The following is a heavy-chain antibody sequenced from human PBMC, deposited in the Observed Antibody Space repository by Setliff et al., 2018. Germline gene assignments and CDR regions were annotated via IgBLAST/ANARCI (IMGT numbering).Heavy chain of an antibody. CDR3: ARGRGGYNQEYFQY. Sequence: GESLKISCTTSGYDFITYWIGWVRQVPGRGLEWVGIIYPHDSDTKYSPSFQGHVTISADRALSTVNLRWGSLKSSDTAMYYCARGRGGYNQEYFQYWGQGTMVTVSS. V-gene: IGHV5-51*01. CDR2: IYPHDSDT. D-gene: IGHD5-12*01. CDR1: GYDFITYW. J-gene: IGHJ1*01.